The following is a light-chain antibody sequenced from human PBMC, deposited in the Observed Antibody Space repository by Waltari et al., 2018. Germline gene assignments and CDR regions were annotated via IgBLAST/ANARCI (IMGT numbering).Light chain of an antibody. J-gene: IGKJ5*01. CDR3: QQLNEYPIT. V-gene: IGKV1-9*01. CDR1: QGITSY. Sequence: DIQLTQSPSFLSASVGDRVTITCRASQGITSYFAWYQQKPGKAPKLLIYDISTLQSGVPSRFSGSGSGTEFTLTISSLQPEDSATYYCQQLNEYPITFGQGTRVETK. CDR2: DIS.